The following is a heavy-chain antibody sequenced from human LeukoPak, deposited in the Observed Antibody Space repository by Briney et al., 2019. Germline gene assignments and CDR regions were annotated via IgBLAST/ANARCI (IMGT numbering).Heavy chain of an antibody. J-gene: IGHJ4*02. V-gene: IGHV1-69*13. CDR3: ARATPDWYDSSGYYDY. CDR1: GGTFSSYA. D-gene: IGHD3-22*01. Sequence: SVKVSCKASGGTFSSYAISWVRRAPGQGLEWMGGIIPIFGTANYAQKFQGRVTITADESTSTAYMELSSLRSEDTAVYYCARATPDWYDSSGYYDYWGQGTLVTVSS. CDR2: IIPIFGTA.